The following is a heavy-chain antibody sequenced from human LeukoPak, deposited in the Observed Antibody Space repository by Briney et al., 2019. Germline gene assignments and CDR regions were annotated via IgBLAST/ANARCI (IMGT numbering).Heavy chain of an antibody. J-gene: IGHJ5*02. CDR3: ARDRPFYVVVPAALNWFDP. Sequence: GGSLRLSCVASGFTVSSNYMSWVRQAPGKGLEWVSVIYSGGSTYYADSVKGRFTISRDNSKNTLYLQMNSLRAEDTAVYYCARDRPFYVVVPAALNWFDPWGQGTLVTVSS. CDR2: IYSGGST. D-gene: IGHD2-2*01. V-gene: IGHV3-66*01. CDR1: GFTVSSNY.